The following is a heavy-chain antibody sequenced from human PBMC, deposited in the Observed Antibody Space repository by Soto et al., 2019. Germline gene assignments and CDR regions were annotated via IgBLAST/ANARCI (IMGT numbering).Heavy chain of an antibody. Sequence: PGGSLRLSCAASGFTFSTYAMCWVRQAPGKGLEWVSAISASGGSTYSADSVRGRFAISRDNSKNTLYLQMYSLRAEDTAIYYCASRGRYYGMDVWGQGTTVTVSS. D-gene: IGHD3-10*01. CDR3: ASRGRYYGMDV. CDR1: GFTFSTYA. V-gene: IGHV3-23*01. J-gene: IGHJ6*02. CDR2: ISASGGST.